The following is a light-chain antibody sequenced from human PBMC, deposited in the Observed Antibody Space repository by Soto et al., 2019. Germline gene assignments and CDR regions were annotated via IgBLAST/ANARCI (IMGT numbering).Light chain of an antibody. V-gene: IGLV2-14*02. CDR3: SSYTSSNTPVV. J-gene: IGLJ2*01. Sequence: QSVLTQPASVSGSPGQSITISCTGTSSDVGSYNLVSWYQHHPGKAPKFIIYEVSNRPSGISNRFSGSKSDNTASLTISGLQAEDEADYYCSSYTSSNTPVVFGGGTKLTVL. CDR1: SSDVGSYNL. CDR2: EVS.